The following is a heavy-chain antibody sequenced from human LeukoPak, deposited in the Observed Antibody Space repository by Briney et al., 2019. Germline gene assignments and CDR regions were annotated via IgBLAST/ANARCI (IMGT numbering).Heavy chain of an antibody. CDR1: GYTLTELS. Sequence: GASGKVSRNVSGYTLTELSIHWVRQAPGRGLEWRGGFDLEDGETIYAQKFQGRVTMTESTSTDTDYMELSRLRSEDTAVYYCATSGYSRSWYYFDYWGQGTLVTVSS. D-gene: IGHD6-13*01. V-gene: IGHV1-24*01. J-gene: IGHJ4*02. CDR3: ATSGYSRSWYYFDY. CDR2: FDLEDGET.